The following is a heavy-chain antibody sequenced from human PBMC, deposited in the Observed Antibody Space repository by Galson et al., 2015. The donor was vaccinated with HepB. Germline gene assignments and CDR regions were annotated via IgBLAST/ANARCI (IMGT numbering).Heavy chain of an antibody. CDR1: GFTFTTYA. D-gene: IGHD3-10*01. CDR2: ISASGYST. CDR3: AKDLSGGYYYYGMDV. V-gene: IGHV3-23*01. J-gene: IGHJ6*02. Sequence: SLRLSCAVSGFTFTTYAMSWVRQAPGKGLEWVSTISASGYSTYYADSVKGRFTLSRDNSKNTLNLQMNSLGAEDTAVYYCAKDLSGGYYYYGMDVWGQGTTVTVSS.